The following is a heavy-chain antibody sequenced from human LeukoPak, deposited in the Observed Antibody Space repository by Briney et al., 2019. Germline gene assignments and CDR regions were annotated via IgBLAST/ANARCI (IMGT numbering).Heavy chain of an antibody. D-gene: IGHD3-9*01. J-gene: IGHJ3*02. CDR1: GGTFSSYA. CDR3: ASPTRGVLRYFDWSDAFDI. CDR2: IIPILGIA. Sequence: SVTVSCKASGGTFSSYAISWVRQAPGQGLEWMGRIIPILGIANYAQKFQGRVTITADKSTSTAYMELSSLRSEDTAVYYCASPTRGVLRYFDWSDAFDIWGQGTMVTVSS. V-gene: IGHV1-69*04.